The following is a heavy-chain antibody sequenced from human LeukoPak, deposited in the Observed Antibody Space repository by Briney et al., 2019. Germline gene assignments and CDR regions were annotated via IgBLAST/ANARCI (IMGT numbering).Heavy chain of an antibody. D-gene: IGHD3-3*01. CDR2: IWEDGNNK. CDR3: ARVAILGSFDY. CDR1: GFTFSNYD. V-gene: IGHV3-33*01. Sequence: PGGSLRLSCAASGFTFSNYDMDWVRQAPGKGLEWVAVIWEDGNNKYYGDSVKGRFTISRDNAKNSLYLQMNSLRAEDTAVYYCARVAILGSFDYWGQGTLVTVSS. J-gene: IGHJ4*02.